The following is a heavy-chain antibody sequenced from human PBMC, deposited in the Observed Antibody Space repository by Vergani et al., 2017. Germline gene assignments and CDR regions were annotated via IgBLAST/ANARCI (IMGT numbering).Heavy chain of an antibody. CDR2: ISGSGGST. Sequence: EVQLLESGGGLVQPGGSLRLSCAASGFTFSSYAMSWVRQAPGKGLEWVSAISGSGGSTYYADSVKGRFTISRDNSKNTLYLQMNSVRAEDTAVYYCAKDRSITMISPRGYYYGMDVWGQGP. V-gene: IGHV3-23*01. J-gene: IGHJ6*02. CDR1: GFTFSSYA. CDR3: AKDRSITMISPRGYYYGMDV. D-gene: IGHD3-22*01.